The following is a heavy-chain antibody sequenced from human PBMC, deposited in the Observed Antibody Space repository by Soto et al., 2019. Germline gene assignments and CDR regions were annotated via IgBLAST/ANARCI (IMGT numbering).Heavy chain of an antibody. CDR1: GYTFTVYY. J-gene: IGHJ5*02. CDR2: INPNSGGT. V-gene: IGHV1-2*04. CDR3: ARGGRXVVVPAAIQKRNNWFDP. D-gene: IGHD2-2*02. Sequence: GSSVKVSCKASGYTFTVYYMRWVLQAPGQGLEWMGWINPNSGGTNYAQKFQGWVTMTRDTSISTAYMELSRLRSDDTAVYYCARGGRXVVVPAAIQKRNNWFDPWGQGTLVTVSS.